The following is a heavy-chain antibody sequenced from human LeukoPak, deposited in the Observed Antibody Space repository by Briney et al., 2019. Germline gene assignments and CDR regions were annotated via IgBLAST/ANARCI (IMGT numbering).Heavy chain of an antibody. CDR1: GFTFENYG. Sequence: GGSLRLSCAASGFTFENYGMSWVRQVPGKGLEWVSGINWNGDSTGYADSVKGRFTISRDNAKNSLYLQMNSLRAEDTAVYYCVGEDYFDYWGQGTLVTVSS. J-gene: IGHJ4*02. V-gene: IGHV3-20*04. CDR3: VGEDYFDY. CDR2: INWNGDST.